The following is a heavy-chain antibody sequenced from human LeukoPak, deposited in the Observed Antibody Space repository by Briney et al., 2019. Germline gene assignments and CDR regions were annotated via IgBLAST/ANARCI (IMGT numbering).Heavy chain of an antibody. CDR3: ARGPPMFTP. CDR2: ISTSGYYI. V-gene: IGHV3-21*06. D-gene: IGHD3-10*01. Sequence: GGSLRLSCVASGFTFSSYHMNWVRQAPGKGLEWVSCISTSGYYIYYAGSVKGRFTIYRDNAKNSLYLQMNSLRGDDTAVYYCARGPPMFTPWGQGTLVTVSS. J-gene: IGHJ5*02. CDR1: GFTFSSYH.